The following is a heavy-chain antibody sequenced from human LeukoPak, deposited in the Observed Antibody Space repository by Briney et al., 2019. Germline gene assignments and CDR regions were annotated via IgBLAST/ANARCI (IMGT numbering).Heavy chain of an antibody. CDR2: ISGSGGST. D-gene: IGHD3-3*01. CDR1: GFTFSSYA. V-gene: IGHV3-23*01. J-gene: IGHJ6*02. CDR3: AKGSLRFLEWLSHYYYYGMDV. Sequence: GGSLRLSCSASGFTFSSYAMHWVRQAPGKGLEWVSAISGSGGSTYYADSVKGRFTISRDNSKNTLYLQMNSLRAEDTAVYYCAKGSLRFLEWLSHYYYYGMDVWGQGTTVTVSS.